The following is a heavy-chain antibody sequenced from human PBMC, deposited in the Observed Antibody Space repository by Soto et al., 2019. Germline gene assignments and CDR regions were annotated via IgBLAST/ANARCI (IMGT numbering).Heavy chain of an antibody. Sequence: SVKVSCKASGGTFSSYAISWVRQAPGQGLEWMGGIIPIFGTANYAQKFQGRVTITADESTSTAYMELSSLRSEDTAVYYCASLREELRYFDWLPHFDYWGQGTLVTVSS. D-gene: IGHD3-9*01. CDR3: ASLREELRYFDWLPHFDY. J-gene: IGHJ4*02. V-gene: IGHV1-69*13. CDR1: GGTFSSYA. CDR2: IIPIFGTA.